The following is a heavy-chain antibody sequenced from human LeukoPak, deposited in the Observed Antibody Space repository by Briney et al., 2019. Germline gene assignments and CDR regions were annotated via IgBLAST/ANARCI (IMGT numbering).Heavy chain of an antibody. Sequence: SETLSLTCTVSGGSISSYYWSWIRQPPGKGLEWIGYIYYSGSTNYNPSLESRVTISVDTSKNQFSLKLSSVTAADTAVYYCARDMYYDSSGYYQHYYGMDVWGQGTTVTVSS. V-gene: IGHV4-59*01. J-gene: IGHJ6*02. CDR3: ARDMYYDSSGYYQHYYGMDV. D-gene: IGHD3-22*01. CDR2: IYYSGST. CDR1: GGSISSYY.